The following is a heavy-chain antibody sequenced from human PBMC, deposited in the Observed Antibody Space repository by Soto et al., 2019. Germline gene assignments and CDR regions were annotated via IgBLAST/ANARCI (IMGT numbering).Heavy chain of an antibody. CDR3: AKDRAAHWFDP. CDR1: GFTFSTYA. D-gene: IGHD6-6*01. Sequence: GGSLRLSCAASGFTFSTYAMSWVRQAPGKGLEWVSAINAGRGSAFYADSVKGRFTISRDDSKNTLYLQMNSLRVEDTAVYYCAKDRAAHWFDPWGQGTLVTVS. CDR2: INAGRGSA. J-gene: IGHJ5*02. V-gene: IGHV3-23*01.